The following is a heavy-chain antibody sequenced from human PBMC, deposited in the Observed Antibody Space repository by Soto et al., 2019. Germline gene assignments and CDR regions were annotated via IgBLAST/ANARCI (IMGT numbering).Heavy chain of an antibody. Sequence: SETLSLTCAVSGYSISSGYYWGWIRQPPGKGLEWIGSIYHSGSTYYNPSLKSRVTISVDTSKNQFSLKLSSVTAADTAVYYCAREVYCGGDCYSKKDAFDIWGQGTMVTVSS. CDR1: GYSISSGYY. CDR2: IYHSGST. D-gene: IGHD2-21*02. V-gene: IGHV4-38-2*02. CDR3: AREVYCGGDCYSKKDAFDI. J-gene: IGHJ3*02.